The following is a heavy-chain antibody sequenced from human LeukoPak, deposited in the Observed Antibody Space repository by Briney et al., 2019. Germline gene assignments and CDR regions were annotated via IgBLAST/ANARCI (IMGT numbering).Heavy chain of an antibody. Sequence: SVKVSCKASGGTFSSYAISWVRQAPGQGLEWMGGIIPIFGTANYAQKFQGRVTITTDESTSKAYMELSSLRSEDTAVYYCARGRYSSSIYFDYWGQGTLVTVSS. D-gene: IGHD6-6*01. V-gene: IGHV1-69*05. CDR3: ARGRYSSSIYFDY. J-gene: IGHJ4*02. CDR1: GGTFSSYA. CDR2: IIPIFGTA.